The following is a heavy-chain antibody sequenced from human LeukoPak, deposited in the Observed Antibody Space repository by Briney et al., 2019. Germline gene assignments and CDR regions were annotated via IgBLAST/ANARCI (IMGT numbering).Heavy chain of an antibody. CDR3: ARDSYGDLNY. Sequence: PLETLSLTCTVSGGSVSSGSYYWSWIRQPPGKGLEWIGYIYYSGSTNYNPSPKSRVTISVDTSKNQFSLKLSSVTAADTAVYYCARDSYGDLNYWGQGTLVTVSS. CDR2: IYYSGST. J-gene: IGHJ4*02. CDR1: GGSVSSGSYY. V-gene: IGHV4-61*01. D-gene: IGHD4-17*01.